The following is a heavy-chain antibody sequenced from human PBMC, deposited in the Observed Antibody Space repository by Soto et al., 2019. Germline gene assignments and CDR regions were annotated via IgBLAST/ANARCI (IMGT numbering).Heavy chain of an antibody. J-gene: IGHJ4*02. V-gene: IGHV3-33*01. CDR1: GFTFSNYG. CDR2: IWFDGSNK. CDR3: ARGVAVAGHWGYYFDY. Sequence: QVQLVESGGGVVQPGRSLRLSCATSGFTFSNYGMHWVRQAPGKGLEWVAVIWFDGSNKNYGDSVKGRFTISRDNSKSTLYLQMNSLRAEDTAVYYCARGVAVAGHWGYYFDYWGQGTLVTVSS. D-gene: IGHD6-19*01.